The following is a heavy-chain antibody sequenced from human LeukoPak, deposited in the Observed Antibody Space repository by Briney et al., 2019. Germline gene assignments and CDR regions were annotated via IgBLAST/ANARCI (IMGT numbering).Heavy chain of an antibody. V-gene: IGHV1-46*01. Sequence: ASVKVSCKASGYTFTSYYMHWVRQAPGQGLEWMGIINPSGGSTSYAQKFQGRVTMTRDTSTSTVYMELSSLRSDDTAVYYCARDSGQQWLPDYWGQGTLVTVSS. J-gene: IGHJ4*02. CDR1: GYTFTSYY. CDR3: ARDSGQQWLPDY. D-gene: IGHD6-19*01. CDR2: INPSGGST.